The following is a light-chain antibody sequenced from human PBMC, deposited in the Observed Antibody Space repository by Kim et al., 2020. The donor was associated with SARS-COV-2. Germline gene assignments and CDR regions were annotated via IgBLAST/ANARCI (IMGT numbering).Light chain of an antibody. CDR3: QQYYIFPRT. V-gene: IGKV1-8*01. CDR2: ATS. J-gene: IGKJ2*02. CDR1: QNIGND. Sequence: SASLGDRVTITCRASQNIGNDLAWYRQQPGKSPALLIYATSTLQTGVPSRFSGSGSGTDFSLTISRLQSEDYATYYCQQYYIFPRTFGQGTKLEI.